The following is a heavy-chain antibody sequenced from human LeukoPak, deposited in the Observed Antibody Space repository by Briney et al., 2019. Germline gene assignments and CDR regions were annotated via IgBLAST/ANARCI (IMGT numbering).Heavy chain of an antibody. V-gene: IGHV4-59*01. CDR1: GGSISSYY. J-gene: IGHJ4*02. D-gene: IGHD5-12*01. CDR2: IYYSGST. CDR3: ARVKDSGYDFDY. Sequence: SSETLSLTCTVSGGSISSYYWSWIRQPPGKGLEWIGYIYYSGSTNYNPSLKSRVTISVDTSKNQFSLKLSSVTAADTAVYYCARVKDSGYDFDYWAREPWSPSPQ.